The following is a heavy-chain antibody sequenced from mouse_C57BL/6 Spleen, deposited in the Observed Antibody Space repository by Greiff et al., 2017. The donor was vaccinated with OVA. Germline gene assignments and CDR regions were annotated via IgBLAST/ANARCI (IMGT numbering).Heavy chain of an antibody. CDR1: GYTFTSYG. CDR3: ARSSDTTVVEGFDV. V-gene: IGHV1-81*01. J-gene: IGHJ1*03. CDR2: IYPRSGNT. Sequence: VKLMESGAELARPGASVKLSCKASGYTFTSYGISWVKQRTGQGLEWIGEIYPRSGNTYYNEKFKGKATLTADKSSSTAYMELRSLTSEDSAVYFCARSSDTTVVEGFDVWGTGTTVTVSS. D-gene: IGHD1-1*01.